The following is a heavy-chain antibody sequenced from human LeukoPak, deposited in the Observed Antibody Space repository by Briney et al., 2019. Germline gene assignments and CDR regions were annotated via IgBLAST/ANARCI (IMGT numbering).Heavy chain of an antibody. CDR3: SREGYGDYGDAFDI. CDR1: GGTFSSYA. J-gene: IGHJ3*02. D-gene: IGHD4-17*01. V-gene: IGHV1-69*13. CDR2: IIPNFGTA. Sequence: ASVTVSCTASGGTFSSYAYNWVRQAPAPGLEWMGGIIPNFGTANYAQKFQGRVTITADDTPNTASFEQSSLRADEPAVYYFSREGYGDYGDAFDIWGQGTMVTVSS.